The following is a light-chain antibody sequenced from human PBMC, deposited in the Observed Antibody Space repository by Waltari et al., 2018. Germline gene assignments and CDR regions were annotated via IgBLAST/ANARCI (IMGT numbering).Light chain of an antibody. Sequence: EIVMTQSPATLSVSPGERATLSCRPSQSVGINLAWYQHKPGQVPRLFTYGASTRATGFPARFSGSGSGTEFTLTISSLQSEDFAVYYCHQYNNWPRTFGQGTKVEIK. J-gene: IGKJ1*01. CDR1: QSVGIN. CDR2: GAS. V-gene: IGKV3-15*01. CDR3: HQYNNWPRT.